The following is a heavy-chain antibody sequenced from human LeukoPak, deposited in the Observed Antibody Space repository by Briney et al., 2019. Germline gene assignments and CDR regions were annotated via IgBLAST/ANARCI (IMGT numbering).Heavy chain of an antibody. CDR1: GFTFSNYA. CDR3: AKDIYGDYGGLDY. CDR2: IINSGGST. D-gene: IGHD4-17*01. J-gene: IGHJ4*02. Sequence: GGSLRRSCAASGFTFSNYAMNWVRQAPGEGLEWVSTIINSGGSTYYADSVKGRFTISRDSSKNTLYLQMNSLRDEDTAVYYCAKDIYGDYGGLDYWGQGTLVTVSS. V-gene: IGHV3-23*01.